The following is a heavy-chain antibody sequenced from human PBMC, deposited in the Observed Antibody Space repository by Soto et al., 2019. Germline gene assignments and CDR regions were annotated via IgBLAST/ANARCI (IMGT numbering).Heavy chain of an antibody. D-gene: IGHD2-15*01. J-gene: IGHJ4*02. Sequence: SGPTLVNPTQTLTLTCTFSGFSLSTSGVGVGWIRQPPGKALEWLALIYWDDDKRYSPSLKSRLTITKDTSKNQVALTMTNMDPVDTATYYCAHRPSYCSGGSCYSGFDYWGQGTLVTVSS. CDR3: AHRPSYCSGGSCYSGFDY. CDR2: IYWDDDK. CDR1: GFSLSTSGVG. V-gene: IGHV2-5*02.